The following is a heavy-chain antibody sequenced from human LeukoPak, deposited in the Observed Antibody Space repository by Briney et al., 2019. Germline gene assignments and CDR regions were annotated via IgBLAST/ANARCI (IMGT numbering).Heavy chain of an antibody. CDR2: ISWNSGSI. D-gene: IGHD6-6*01. CDR3: AKDLYSSSSPGDY. J-gene: IGHJ4*02. Sequence: GGSLRLSCAASGFTFDDYAMPWVRQAPGKGLEWVSGISWNSGSIGYADSVKGRFTISRDNAKNSLYLQMNSLRAEDTALYYCAKDLYSSSSPGDYWGQGTLVTVSS. CDR1: GFTFDDYA. V-gene: IGHV3-9*01.